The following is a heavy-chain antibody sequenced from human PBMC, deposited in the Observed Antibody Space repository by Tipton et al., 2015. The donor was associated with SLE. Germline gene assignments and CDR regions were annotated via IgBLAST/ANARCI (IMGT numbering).Heavy chain of an antibody. CDR2: ISTSSTI. CDR1: GFTFSSYA. J-gene: IGHJ2*01. V-gene: IGHV3-69-1*02. Sequence: GSLRLSCAASGFTFSSYALSWVRQAPGKGLDWVSSISTSSTIYYADSVKGRFTISRDNAKNSLYLQMSSLGADDTALYYCARRYFDLWGRGTLVTVSS. CDR3: ARRYFDL.